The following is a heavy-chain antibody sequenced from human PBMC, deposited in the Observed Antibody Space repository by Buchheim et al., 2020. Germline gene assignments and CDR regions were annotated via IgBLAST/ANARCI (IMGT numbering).Heavy chain of an antibody. CDR1: GFTFSSYW. CDR3: AREGIVLMVYAIGLDY. D-gene: IGHD2-8*01. Sequence: EVQLVESGGGLVQPGGSLRLSCAASGFTFSSYWMSWVRQAPGKGLEWVANIKQDGSEKYYVDSVKGRFTISRDNAKNSLYLQMNSLRAEDTAVYYCAREGIVLMVYAIGLDYWGQGTL. V-gene: IGHV3-7*01. J-gene: IGHJ4*02. CDR2: IKQDGSEK.